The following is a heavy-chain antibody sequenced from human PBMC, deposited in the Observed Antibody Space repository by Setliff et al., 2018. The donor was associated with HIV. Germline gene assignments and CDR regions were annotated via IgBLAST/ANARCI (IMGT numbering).Heavy chain of an antibody. CDR2: IFSTGDT. D-gene: IGHD3-22*01. Sequence: KSSETLSLTCAVSGDSFSSATHFWSWVRQRPGKGLEWLGYIFSTGDTDYNPSLKSRVTISVDTSKNQFSLKLSSVTAADTTVYYCARHSGLGGYYSPFDYWGPGTLVTVSS. CDR3: ARHSGLGGYYSPFDY. J-gene: IGHJ4*02. V-gene: IGHV4-39*01. CDR1: GDSFSSATHF.